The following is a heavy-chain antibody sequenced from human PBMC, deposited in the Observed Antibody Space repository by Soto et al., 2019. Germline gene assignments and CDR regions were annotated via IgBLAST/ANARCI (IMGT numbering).Heavy chain of an antibody. CDR1: GYTFISHG. D-gene: IGHD2-2*01. V-gene: IGHV1-18*04. CDR2: ISVKNGNT. Sequence: ASVKVSCKASGYTFISHGITWVRQAPGQGLEWMGWISVKNGNTKYAQKVQDRVTMTTDTSTSTAYLEVRRLRSDDTAVYYCARVSSSIVIVPDYGMDVWGQGTTVTVSS. J-gene: IGHJ6*02. CDR3: ARVSSSIVIVPDYGMDV.